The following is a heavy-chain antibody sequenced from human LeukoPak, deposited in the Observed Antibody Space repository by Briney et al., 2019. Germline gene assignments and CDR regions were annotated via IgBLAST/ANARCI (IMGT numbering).Heavy chain of an antibody. Sequence: GGSLRLSCAASGFTFRDYYMSWIREAPGKGLEWGLYISIRGSTIYYAASVKGRFTISRDNAKNSLYLQMNNLSAEDTAVYYCARDHLAVPPRGAWYAFDIWGQGTMVTVSS. CDR2: ISIRGSTI. CDR3: ARDHLAVPPRGAWYAFDI. D-gene: IGHD6-19*01. CDR1: GFTFRDYY. V-gene: IGHV3-11*01. J-gene: IGHJ3*02.